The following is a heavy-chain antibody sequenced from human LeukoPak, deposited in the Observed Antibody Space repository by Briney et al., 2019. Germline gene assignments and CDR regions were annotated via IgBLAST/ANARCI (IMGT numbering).Heavy chain of an antibody. D-gene: IGHD3-10*01. CDR3: ARDQNYYGSGSYYNPWFDP. J-gene: IGHJ5*02. V-gene: IGHV3-21*01. CDR1: GFTVSSNY. CDR2: ISSSSSYI. Sequence: GGSLRLSCAASGFTVSSNYMNWVRQAPGKGLEWVSSISSSSSYIYYADSVKGRFTISRDNAKNSLYLQMNSLRAEDTAVYYCARDQNYYGSGSYYNPWFDPWGQGTLVTVSS.